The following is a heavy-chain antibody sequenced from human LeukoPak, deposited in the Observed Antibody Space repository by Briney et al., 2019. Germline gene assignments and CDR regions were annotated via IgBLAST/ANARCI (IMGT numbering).Heavy chain of an antibody. D-gene: IGHD1-26*01. J-gene: IGHJ4*02. CDR2: INPNSGGT. CDR3: AREESVGATSIDY. V-gene: IGHV1-2*02. CDR1: GYTFTGYY. Sequence: ASVKVSCKASGYTFTGYYMHWVRQAPGQGLEWVGWINPNSGGTNYAQKFQGRVTMTRDTSISTAYMELSRLRSDDTAVYYCAREESVGATSIDYWGQGTLVTVSS.